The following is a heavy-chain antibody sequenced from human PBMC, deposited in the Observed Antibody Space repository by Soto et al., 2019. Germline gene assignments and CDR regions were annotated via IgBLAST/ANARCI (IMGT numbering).Heavy chain of an antibody. CDR2: ISNYNGHT. V-gene: IGHV1-18*01. J-gene: IGHJ4*02. D-gene: IGHD4-17*01. CDR3: ARDNYGDYDY. Sequence: QVRLEQSGAEVKKPGASVKVSCKASGYTFTTYAISWVRQAPGQGLEWMGWISNYNGHTNYPQNLQGRVTMTTDTSTDTAYMELRSLRSDDTAVYYCARDNYGDYDYWGQGTLVTVSS. CDR1: GYTFTTYA.